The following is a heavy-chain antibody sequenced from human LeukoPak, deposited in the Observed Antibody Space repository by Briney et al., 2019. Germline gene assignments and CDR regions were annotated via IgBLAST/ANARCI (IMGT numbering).Heavy chain of an antibody. CDR3: ARDGEKAAGTLGAFDI. J-gene: IGHJ3*02. CDR1: GFTFSSYG. Sequence: PGGPLSLSCAASGFTFSSYGMLWVRQAPGKGREWVAVIWYEASKKYYAASVKGRFTISRDHSKNTLYLPMNSLRAEDTAVYYCARDGEKAAGTLGAFDIWGQGTMGTVSS. CDR2: IWYEASKK. V-gene: IGHV3-33*01. D-gene: IGHD6-13*01.